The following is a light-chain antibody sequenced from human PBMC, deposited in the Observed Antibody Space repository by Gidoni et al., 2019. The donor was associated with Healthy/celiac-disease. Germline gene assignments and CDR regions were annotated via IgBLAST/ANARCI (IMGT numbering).Light chain of an antibody. J-gene: IGKJ3*01. CDR1: QGISSY. Sequence: AIRITQSPSSLSASTGDRVTITCRASQGISSYLAWYQQKPGKAPKLLIYAASTLQSGVPSRFSGSVSGTDFTLTISCLQSEDFATYYCQQYYSYLFTFGPGTKVDIK. CDR2: AAS. V-gene: IGKV1-8*01. CDR3: QQYYSYLFT.